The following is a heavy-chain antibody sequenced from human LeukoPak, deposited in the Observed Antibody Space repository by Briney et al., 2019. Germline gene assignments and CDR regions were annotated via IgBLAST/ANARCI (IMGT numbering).Heavy chain of an antibody. J-gene: IGHJ5*01. CDR1: GCSISSSSYY. CDR2: IYYSGST. V-gene: IGHV4-39*07. CDR3: ATDGMVRGPDAWFDS. Sequence: SETLSLTCTVSGCSISSSSYYWGWMRQPPGKGLEWIGSIYYSGSTYYNPSLKSRVTISVDTSKSLFSLKLSSVTAADTAVYYCATDGMVRGPDAWFDSWGQGTLVTVSS. D-gene: IGHD3-10*01.